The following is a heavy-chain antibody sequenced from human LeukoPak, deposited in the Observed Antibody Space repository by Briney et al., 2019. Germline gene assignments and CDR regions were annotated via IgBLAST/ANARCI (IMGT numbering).Heavy chain of an antibody. V-gene: IGHV4-39*01. CDR1: GGSISSSSYY. Sequence: SETLSLTCTVSGGSISSSSYYWGWIRQPPGTGLEWIGSIYYSRSTYYNPSLKSRVTISVDTSKNQFSLKLSSVTAADTAVYYCARGKHEDYYGSGSYISRYYFDYWGQGTLVTVSS. CDR2: IYYSRST. J-gene: IGHJ4*02. D-gene: IGHD3-10*01. CDR3: ARGKHEDYYGSGSYISRYYFDY.